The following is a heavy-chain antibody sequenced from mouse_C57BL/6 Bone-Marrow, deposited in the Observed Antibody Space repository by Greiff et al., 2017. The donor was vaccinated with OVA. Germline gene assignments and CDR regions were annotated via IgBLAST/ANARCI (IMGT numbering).Heavy chain of an antibody. J-gene: IGHJ4*01. Sequence: LQQSGASVKISCKASGYAFSSYWMNWVKQRPGKGLEWIGQIYPGDGDTNYNGKFKGKATLTADKSSSTAYMQLSSLTSEDSAVYFCVSVVANYAMDYWGQGTSVTVSS. CDR2: IYPGDGDT. CDR3: VSVVANYAMDY. D-gene: IGHD1-1*01. V-gene: IGHV1-80*01. CDR1: GYAFSSYW.